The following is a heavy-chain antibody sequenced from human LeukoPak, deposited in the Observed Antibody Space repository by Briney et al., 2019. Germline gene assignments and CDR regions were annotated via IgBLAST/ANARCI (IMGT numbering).Heavy chain of an antibody. CDR1: GYTFTSYA. CDR2: INTNTGNP. J-gene: IGHJ6*02. CDR3: ARRGARGGLLWFGELWDYYYYYGMDV. D-gene: IGHD3-10*01. V-gene: IGHV7-4-1*02. Sequence: GASVKVSCKASGYTFTSYAMNWVRQAPGQGLEWMGWINTNTGNPTYAQGFTGRFVFSLDTSVSTAYLQISSLKAEDTAVYYCARRGARGGLLWFGELWDYYYYYGMDVWGQGTTVTVSS.